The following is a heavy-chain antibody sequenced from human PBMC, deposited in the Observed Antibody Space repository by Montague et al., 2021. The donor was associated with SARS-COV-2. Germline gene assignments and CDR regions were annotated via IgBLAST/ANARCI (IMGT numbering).Heavy chain of an antibody. CDR2: INQDGSEI. D-gene: IGHD3-10*01. Sequence: SLRLSCAASGFTFSQYWMSWVRQAPGKELEWVANINQDGSEIYLVDSLKGRFSISRDNAKNSLYLQVNSLRAEDTAVYYCAGPGMLASGPNWFDPWGQGTLVTVSS. V-gene: IGHV3-7*03. CDR3: AGPGMLASGPNWFDP. J-gene: IGHJ5*02. CDR1: GFTFSQYW.